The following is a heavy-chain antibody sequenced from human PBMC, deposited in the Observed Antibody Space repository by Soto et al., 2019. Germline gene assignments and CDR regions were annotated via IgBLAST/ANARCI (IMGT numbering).Heavy chain of an antibody. Sequence: PSVILSLTCAVAACSLSGAADSWNWIRQPPGKGLEWIGYIFPSGTTYYNPSLKSRVTISIDVSKNQFSLSLRSLTAADTAAYYCARSREFDYWSQGTLVTV. CDR2: IFPSGTT. CDR3: ARSREFDY. CDR1: ACSLSGAADS. V-gene: IGHV4-30-2*01. J-gene: IGHJ4*02.